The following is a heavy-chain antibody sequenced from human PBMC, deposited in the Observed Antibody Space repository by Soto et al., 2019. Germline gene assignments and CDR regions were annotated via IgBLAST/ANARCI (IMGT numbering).Heavy chain of an antibody. CDR1: GGSISSDGSY. D-gene: IGHD6-13*01. V-gene: IGHV4-31*03. CDR3: AREASSSRAFDI. CDR2: IYYSGST. Sequence: QVQLQESGPGLVKPSQTLPLTCTVSGGSISSDGSYWSWIRQHPGKGLEWIGYIYYSGSTYYNPSLKSRLTISVDTSKNQFSLKLSSVTAADTAVYYCAREASSSRAFDIWGQGTMVTVSS. J-gene: IGHJ3*02.